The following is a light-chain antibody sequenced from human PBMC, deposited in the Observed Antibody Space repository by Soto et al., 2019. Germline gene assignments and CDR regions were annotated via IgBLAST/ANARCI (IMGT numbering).Light chain of an antibody. CDR2: KTS. CDR1: QSISNW. Sequence: DIQMTQSPSTLSASVGDRVTITCRASQSISNWLAWYQQKPGKAPKLLIYKTSSLESGVPSRFSGSGSGTEFTLTISSLQTDDFATYYCQQYKSYPLTFGGGTKVEIK. V-gene: IGKV1-5*03. CDR3: QQYKSYPLT. J-gene: IGKJ4*01.